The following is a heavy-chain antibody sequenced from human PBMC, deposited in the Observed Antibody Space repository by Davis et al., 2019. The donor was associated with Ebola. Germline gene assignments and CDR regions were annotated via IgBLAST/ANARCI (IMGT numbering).Heavy chain of an antibody. V-gene: IGHV1-69*13. D-gene: IGHD2-15*01. CDR2: IIPVFRTA. CDR3: AHLGPQRYCSGGGCHGYLDY. Sequence: SVKVSCKASGYTFTGYYMHWVRQAPGQGLEWMGGIIPVFRTANYAQKFQGRLTITADESTRTAYMELNGLRSEDTAVYYCAHLGPQRYCSGGGCHGYLDYWGQGTLVTVSS. CDR1: GYTFTGYY. J-gene: IGHJ4*02.